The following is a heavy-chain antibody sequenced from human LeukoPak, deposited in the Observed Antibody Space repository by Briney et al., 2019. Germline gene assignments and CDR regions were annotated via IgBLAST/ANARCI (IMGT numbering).Heavy chain of an antibody. Sequence: GGSLRLSCAASGFTFSSYEMNWVRQAPGKGLEWVGRIKSKTDGGTTDYAAPVKGRFTISRDDSKNTLYLQMNSLKTEDTAVYYCTTGNYHGSGSSGYWGQGTLVTVSS. J-gene: IGHJ4*02. CDR1: GFTFSSYE. CDR2: IKSKTDGGTT. CDR3: TTGNYHGSGSSGY. V-gene: IGHV3-15*01. D-gene: IGHD3-10*01.